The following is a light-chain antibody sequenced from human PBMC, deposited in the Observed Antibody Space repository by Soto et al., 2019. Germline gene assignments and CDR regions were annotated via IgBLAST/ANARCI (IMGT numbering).Light chain of an antibody. CDR1: SXDVGGYNY. CDR3: SSYVGSNNFV. CDR2: EVS. J-gene: IGLJ1*01. V-gene: IGLV2-8*01. Sequence: QSVLTQPPSASGSPGQSVTISCTGTSXDVGGYNYVSWYQQHPGKAPKLMIYEVSERPSGVPDRFSGSKSGNTASLTVSGLQADDEADYYCSSYVGSNNFVFGTGTKVTVL.